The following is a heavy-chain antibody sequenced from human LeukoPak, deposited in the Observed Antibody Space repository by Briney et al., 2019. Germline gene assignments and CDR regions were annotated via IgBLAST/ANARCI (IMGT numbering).Heavy chain of an antibody. CDR2: ISAYNGNT. V-gene: IGHV1-18*01. CDR1: GYTFTNYG. Sequence: GASVKVSCKASGYTFTNYGISWVRQAPGQGLEWMGWISAYNGNTNYAQKLQGRVTLTTDTSTTTAYMELRSLRSDDTAVYYCARGGYCRGGGCSLSWIADWYFDLWGRGTRVTVSS. J-gene: IGHJ2*01. CDR3: ARGGYCRGGGCSLSWIADWYFDL. D-gene: IGHD2-15*01.